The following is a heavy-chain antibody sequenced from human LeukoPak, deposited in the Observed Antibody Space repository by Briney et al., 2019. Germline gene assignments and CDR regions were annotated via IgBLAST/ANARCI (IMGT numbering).Heavy chain of an antibody. CDR2: INHSGST. J-gene: IGHJ4*02. V-gene: IGHV4-34*01. CDR3: ARGPPFMIVVVITPRGYFDY. D-gene: IGHD3-22*01. Sequence: SETLSPTCAVYGGSFSGYYWSWIRQPPGKGLEWIGEINHSGSTNYNPSLKSRVTISVDTSKNQFSLKLSSVTAADTAVYYCARGPPFMIVVVITPRGYFDYWGQGTLVTVSS. CDR1: GGSFSGYY.